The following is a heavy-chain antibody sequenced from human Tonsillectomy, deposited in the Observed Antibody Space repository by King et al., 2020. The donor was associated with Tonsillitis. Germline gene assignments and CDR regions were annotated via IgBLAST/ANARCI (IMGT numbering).Heavy chain of an antibody. CDR1: GFTFSSHW. D-gene: IGHD3-16*01. J-gene: IGHJ6*02. V-gene: IGHV3-74*01. CDR3: ARGPGENTEAAALGEYYGMDV. CDR2: INSDGTTT. Sequence: VQLVESGGGLVQPGGSLRLSCAASGFTFSSHWMHWVRRAPGKGLVWVSRINSDGTTTTYADSVKGRFTISRDNAKNTLYLQMNSLRAEDTAVYYCARGPGENTEAAALGEYYGMDVWGQGTTVTVSS.